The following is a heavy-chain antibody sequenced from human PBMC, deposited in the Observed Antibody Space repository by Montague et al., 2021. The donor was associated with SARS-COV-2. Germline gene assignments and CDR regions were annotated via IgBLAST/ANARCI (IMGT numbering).Heavy chain of an antibody. CDR2: IYYSGST. CDR3: ARGFDY. CDR1: GSSISSYY. Sequence: SETLSLTCTVSGSSISSYYWSWIRQPPGKGLEWIGYIYYSGSTNYNPSLKSRVTISVDTSKNQFSLKLSSVTAADAAVYYCARGFDYWGQGTLVTVSS. J-gene: IGHJ4*02. V-gene: IGHV4-59*01.